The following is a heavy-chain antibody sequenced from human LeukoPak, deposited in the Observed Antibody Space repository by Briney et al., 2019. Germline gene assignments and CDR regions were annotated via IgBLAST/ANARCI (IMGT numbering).Heavy chain of an antibody. CDR3: AKPSNYYGSATDAFDF. J-gene: IGHJ3*01. Sequence: SETLSLTCSVSGGSISGSSSYWGWIRQPPGKGLEWIGNIYYSGSTYYNPSLRSRVTISVDTSKNHFSLKLNSVTAADTAVYYCAKPSNYYGSATDAFDFWGQGTMVTVSS. CDR1: GGSISGSSSY. CDR2: IYYSGST. V-gene: IGHV4-39*07. D-gene: IGHD3-10*01.